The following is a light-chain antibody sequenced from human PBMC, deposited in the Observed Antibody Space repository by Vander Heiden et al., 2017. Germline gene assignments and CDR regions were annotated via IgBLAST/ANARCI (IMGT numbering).Light chain of an antibody. Sequence: DIQMTQSPSSLSASVGDRVTITCRASQNINSFLNWYQQKPGKAPKLLMYTTSTLQSGVPSRFSGSGFGTDFRLTIYSLQPEDFGTYFCQQTKSVPYTFGQGTELDIK. J-gene: IGKJ2*01. V-gene: IGKV1-39*01. CDR1: QNINSF. CDR3: QQTKSVPYT. CDR2: TTS.